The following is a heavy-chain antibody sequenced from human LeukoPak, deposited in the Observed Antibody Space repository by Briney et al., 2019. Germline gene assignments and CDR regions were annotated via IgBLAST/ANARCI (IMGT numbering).Heavy chain of an antibody. CDR2: IYHSGST. CDR1: GGSISSRNW. CDR3: ARDVPDLSIAAPN. Sequence: SETLSLTCAVSGGSISSRNWWSWVRQPPGKGLEWIGEIYHSGSTNYNPSLKSRVTISVDKSKNQFSLKLSSVTAADTAVYYCARDVPDLSIAAPNWGQGTLVTVSS. D-gene: IGHD6-13*01. J-gene: IGHJ4*02. V-gene: IGHV4-4*02.